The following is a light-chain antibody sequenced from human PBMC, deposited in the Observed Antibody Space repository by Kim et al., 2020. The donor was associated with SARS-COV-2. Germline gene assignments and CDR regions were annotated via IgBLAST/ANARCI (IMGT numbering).Light chain of an antibody. Sequence: APGKTARITCGGNNIGSKSVHWYQQKPGQAPVLVIYYDSDRPSGIPERFSGSNSGNTATLTISRVEAGDEADYYCQVWDSSSDHVVFCGGTKLTVL. V-gene: IGLV3-21*04. CDR1: NIGSKS. CDR2: YDS. CDR3: QVWDSSSDHVV. J-gene: IGLJ2*01.